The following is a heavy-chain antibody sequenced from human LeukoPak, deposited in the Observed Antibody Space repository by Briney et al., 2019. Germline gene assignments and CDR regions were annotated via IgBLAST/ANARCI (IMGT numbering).Heavy chain of an antibody. Sequence: GGSLRLSCAASGFTFSNNAMHWVRQAPGKGLEWVAVISYDGSNKYYADSVKGRFTISRDNSKNTLYLQMNSLRAEDTAVYYCAKANDYGDPGYFDLWGRGTLVTVSS. CDR2: ISYDGSNK. CDR1: GFTFSNNA. CDR3: AKANDYGDPGYFDL. V-gene: IGHV3-30*18. D-gene: IGHD4-17*01. J-gene: IGHJ2*01.